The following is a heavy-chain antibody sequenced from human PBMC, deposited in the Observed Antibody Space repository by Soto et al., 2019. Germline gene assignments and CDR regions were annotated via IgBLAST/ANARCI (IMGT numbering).Heavy chain of an antibody. CDR1: GFIFTTYW. Sequence: EVQLVESGGGLVQPGGSLRLSCAASGFIFTTYWINWVRQAPGRGLEWVALINQDGTRQGYVDSVRGRFTISRDNAKDLVYLQMSSLTAEDTAEYYCARYISNWGNYGMDVWAKGPPSPSP. J-gene: IGHJ6*02. CDR3: ARYISNWGNYGMDV. CDR2: INQDGTRQ. V-gene: IGHV3-7*05. D-gene: IGHD3-3*02.